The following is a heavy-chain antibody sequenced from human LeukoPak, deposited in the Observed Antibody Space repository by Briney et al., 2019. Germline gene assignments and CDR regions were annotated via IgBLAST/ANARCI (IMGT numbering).Heavy chain of an antibody. CDR3: ARTVEVATITNY. V-gene: IGHV4-38-2*02. J-gene: IGHJ4*02. CDR2: IYHSGST. CDR1: GYSISSGYY. D-gene: IGHD5-12*01. Sequence: PSETLSLTCTVSGYSISSGYYWGWIRQPPGKGLEWIGSIYHSGSTYYNPSLKSRVTISVDTSKNQFSLKLSSVTAADTAVYYCARTVEVATITNYWGQGTLVTVSS.